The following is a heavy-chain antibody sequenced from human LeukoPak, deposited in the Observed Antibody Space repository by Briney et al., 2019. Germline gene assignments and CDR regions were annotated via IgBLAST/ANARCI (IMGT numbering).Heavy chain of an antibody. CDR1: GFTFSSYS. J-gene: IGHJ4*02. CDR2: ISSSSSYI. D-gene: IGHD3-10*01. Sequence: GGSLRLSCAASGFTFSSYSMNWVRQAPGKGLEWVSSISSSSSYIYYADSVKGRFTISRDSAKNSLCLQMNSLRAEDTAVYYCAREPLVRGVSFDYWGQGTLVTVSS. V-gene: IGHV3-21*01. CDR3: AREPLVRGVSFDY.